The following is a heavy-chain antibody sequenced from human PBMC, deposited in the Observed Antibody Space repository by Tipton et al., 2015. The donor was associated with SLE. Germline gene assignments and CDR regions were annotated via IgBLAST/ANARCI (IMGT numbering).Heavy chain of an antibody. CDR1: GFTVSGNN. CDR3: GRDLVVDSEF. CDR2: IFSGGAT. V-gene: IGHV3-66*01. J-gene: IGHJ4*02. Sequence: SLRLSCAVSGFTVSGNNMMWVRQAPGRGLEWVSAIFSGGATYYADSVKDRFIISRDSSKLYLRMNSLRAEDTAVYYCGRDLVVDSEFWGQGTLVTVSS. D-gene: IGHD2-21*01.